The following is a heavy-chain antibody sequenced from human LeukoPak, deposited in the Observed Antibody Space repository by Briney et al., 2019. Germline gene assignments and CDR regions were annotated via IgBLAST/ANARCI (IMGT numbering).Heavy chain of an antibody. Sequence: GGSLRLSCAASGFTFSSYAMHWVRQAPGKGLEWVAVISYDGSNKYSADSVKGRFTISRDNSKNTLYLQMNSLRAEDTAVYYCARDIRYYDFWSGYYGYYYGMDVWGQGTTVTVSS. V-gene: IGHV3-30*04. J-gene: IGHJ6*02. CDR1: GFTFSSYA. D-gene: IGHD3-3*01. CDR2: ISYDGSNK. CDR3: ARDIRYYDFWSGYYGYYYGMDV.